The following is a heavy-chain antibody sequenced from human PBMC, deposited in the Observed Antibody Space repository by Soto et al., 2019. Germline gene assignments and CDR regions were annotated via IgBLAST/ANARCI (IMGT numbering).Heavy chain of an antibody. CDR3: ARDNYNGDYPSPMDN. CDR1: GFTFSQHS. CDR2: TKSDGSDT. V-gene: IGHV3-7*05. Sequence: GGSLRLSCSASGFTFSQHSMSWVRLVPGKGLEWVASTKSDGSDTYYMDSVKGRFSISRDNAKNSLYLQMDGLRADDTALYYCARDNYNGDYPSPMDNWGQGTLVTVSS. J-gene: IGHJ4*02. D-gene: IGHD4-17*01.